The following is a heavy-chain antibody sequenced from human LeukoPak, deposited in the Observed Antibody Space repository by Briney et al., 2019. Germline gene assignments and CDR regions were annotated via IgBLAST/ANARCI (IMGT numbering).Heavy chain of an antibody. J-gene: IGHJ6*03. CDR2: MNPNSGNT. D-gene: IGHD6-6*01. CDR3: ARKYSSSSRYYYYYYMDV. CDR1: GYTFTSYD. Sequence: ASVKVSCKASGYTFTSYDINWVRQATGQGLEWMGWMNPNSGNTGYAQKFQGRVTMTRNTSIGTAYMELSSLRSEDTAVYYCARKYSSSSRYYYYYYMDVWGKGTTVTVSS. V-gene: IGHV1-8*01.